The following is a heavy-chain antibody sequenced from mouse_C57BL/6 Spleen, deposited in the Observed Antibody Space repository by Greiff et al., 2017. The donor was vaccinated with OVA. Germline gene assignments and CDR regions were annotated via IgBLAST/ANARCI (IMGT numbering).Heavy chain of an antibody. Sequence: EVQLQQSGAELVRPGSSVKMSCKTSGYTFTSYGMNWVKQRPGQGLEWIGYIYIGDGYTEYNEKFKGKATLTSDTSYSTAYMQLSSLTSADSAMYYCARECFNRSGPWLADWGQGTLVTVSA. J-gene: IGHJ3*01. D-gene: IGHD1-1*01. CDR3: ARECFNRSGPWLAD. CDR1: GYTFTSYG. CDR2: IYIGDGYT. V-gene: IGHV1-58*01.